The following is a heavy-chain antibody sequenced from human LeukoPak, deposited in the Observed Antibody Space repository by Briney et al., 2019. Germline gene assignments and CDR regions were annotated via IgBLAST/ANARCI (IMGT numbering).Heavy chain of an antibody. CDR1: GDSVSSNNGA. CDR2: TYYRSKWYN. D-gene: IGHD6-19*01. CDR3: ARDVGNTGWYTFAS. J-gene: IGHJ4*02. Sequence: SQTLSLTCAISGDSVSSNNGAWNWIRQSPSRGLEWLGRTYYRSKWYNDYAESMKGRITINPDTSKNQFSVQLNSVTPEDTAVYYCARDVGNTGWYTFASWGQGTLVTVSS. V-gene: IGHV6-1*01.